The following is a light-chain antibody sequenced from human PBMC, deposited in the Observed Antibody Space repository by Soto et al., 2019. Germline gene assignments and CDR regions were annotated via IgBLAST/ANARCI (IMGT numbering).Light chain of an antibody. CDR2: GAS. Sequence: AIQLTQSPSSLSASVGDRVSITCRASQGIRNDLGWYQHKPGKAPKLLIHGASSLQSGVPSRFSGSASGTEFTLTSSSRQPEDLASYYCLQDHSYPWTFGQGTKVEI. J-gene: IGKJ1*01. CDR1: QGIRND. CDR3: LQDHSYPWT. V-gene: IGKV1-6*01.